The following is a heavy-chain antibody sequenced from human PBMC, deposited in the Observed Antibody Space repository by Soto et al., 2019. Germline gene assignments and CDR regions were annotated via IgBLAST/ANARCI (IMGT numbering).Heavy chain of an antibody. Sequence: EVQLEESGGGLVQPGGSLKLSCAASGFTFSGSAMHWVRQASGKGLEWVGRIRSKANSYATAYAASVTGRFTISRDDSRNTAYLQMNSLKTADTAVYYCTRHVSANGFDYWGQGTLVTVSS. J-gene: IGHJ4*02. CDR2: IRSKANSYAT. D-gene: IGHD6-25*01. CDR1: GFTFSGSA. V-gene: IGHV3-73*01. CDR3: TRHVSANGFDY.